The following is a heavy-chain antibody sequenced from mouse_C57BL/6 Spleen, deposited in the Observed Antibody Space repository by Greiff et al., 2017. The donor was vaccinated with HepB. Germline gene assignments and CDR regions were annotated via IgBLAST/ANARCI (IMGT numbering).Heavy chain of an antibody. Sequence: EVQLVESGEGLVKPGGSLKLSCAASGFTFSSYAMSWVRQTPEKRLEWVAYISSGGDYIYYADTVKGRFTISRDNARNTLYLQMSSLKSEDTAMYYCTRVTTVAVGRYFDVWGTGTTVTVSS. D-gene: IGHD1-1*01. J-gene: IGHJ1*03. V-gene: IGHV5-9-1*02. CDR2: ISSGGDYI. CDR3: TRVTTVAVGRYFDV. CDR1: GFTFSSYA.